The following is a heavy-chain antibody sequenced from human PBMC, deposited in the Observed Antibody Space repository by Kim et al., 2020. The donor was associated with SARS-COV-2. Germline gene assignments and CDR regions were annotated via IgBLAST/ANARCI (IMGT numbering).Heavy chain of an antibody. D-gene: IGHD6-13*01. CDR2: INAGNGDT. V-gene: IGHV1-3*01. Sequence: ASVKVSCKTSGYTFTSYKMHWVRQAPGRRLEWMGWINAGNGDTMYSQNLRDRFTITKDTSARTAYMELSSLRSEDTAVYYCARAWQPLGNLFDPWGQGTLVTVSS. CDR3: ARAWQPLGNLFDP. CDR1: GYTFTSYK. J-gene: IGHJ5*02.